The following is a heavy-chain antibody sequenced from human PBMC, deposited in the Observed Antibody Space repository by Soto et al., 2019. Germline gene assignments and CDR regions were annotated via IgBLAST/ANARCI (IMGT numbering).Heavy chain of an antibody. CDR2: INHSGST. CDR3: ARGTADYGSGTTKNYYYYYGMDV. D-gene: IGHD3-10*01. CDR1: GGSFSGYY. Sequence: TSETLSLTCAVYGGSFSGYYWSWIRQPPGKGLEWIGEINHSGSTNYNPSLKSRVTISVDTSKNQFSLKLSSVTAADTAVYYCARGTADYGSGTTKNYYYYYGMDVWGQGTTVTVSS. V-gene: IGHV4-34*01. J-gene: IGHJ6*02.